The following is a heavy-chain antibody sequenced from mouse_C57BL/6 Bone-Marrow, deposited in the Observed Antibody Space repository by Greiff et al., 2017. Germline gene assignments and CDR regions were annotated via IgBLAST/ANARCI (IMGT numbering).Heavy chain of an antibody. Sequence: QVQLQQSGAELVKPGASVKLSCKASGYTFTSYWMQWVKQRPGQGLEWIGEIDPSDSYTNYNQKFKGKATLTVDTSSSTAYMQLSSLTSEDSAVYYCARGGYYSRGAMDYWGQGTSVTVSS. CDR2: IDPSDSYT. CDR3: ARGGYYSRGAMDY. CDR1: GYTFTSYW. D-gene: IGHD1-1*01. J-gene: IGHJ4*01. V-gene: IGHV1-50*01.